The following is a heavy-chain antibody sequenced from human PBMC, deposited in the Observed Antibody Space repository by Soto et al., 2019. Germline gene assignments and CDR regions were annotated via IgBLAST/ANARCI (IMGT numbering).Heavy chain of an antibody. V-gene: IGHV1-46*01. CDR3: ARSYVTSRPIDF. CDR1: GYSLTSYY. D-gene: IGHD3-10*02. J-gene: IGHJ4*02. Sequence: QVQLVQSGAEVRKPGASVKVSCKASGYSLTSYYMHWVRQAPGQGLEWMGITNPSDGSTNYAQKCQGRVTRTSDTSTSTVYMEMSSLRSEDTAMYYCARSYVTSRPIDFWGQGTLVTVSS. CDR2: TNPSDGST.